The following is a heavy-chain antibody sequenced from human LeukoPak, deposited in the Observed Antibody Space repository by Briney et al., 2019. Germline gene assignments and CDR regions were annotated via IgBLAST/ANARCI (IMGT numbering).Heavy chain of an antibody. Sequence: GGSLRPSCAASGFTFSYYWMGWVRQAPGKGLEWVANIKQDGSETYYVDSVKGRFTISRDNAKNSLYLQMNSMRAEDTAVYYCARDEHQYYHASSGRFDYWGQGILVTVSS. CDR1: GFTFSYYW. D-gene: IGHD3-22*01. CDR2: IKQDGSET. V-gene: IGHV3-7*04. J-gene: IGHJ4*02. CDR3: ARDEHQYYHASSGRFDY.